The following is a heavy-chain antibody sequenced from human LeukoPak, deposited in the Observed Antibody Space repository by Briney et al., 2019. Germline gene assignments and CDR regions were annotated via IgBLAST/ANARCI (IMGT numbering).Heavy chain of an antibody. D-gene: IGHD1-7*01. Sequence: SETLSLTCTVSGYSISSGYYWGWIRQPPGKGLKWIGGIYHSGSTYYNPSLRSRVTISVDTSKNHFSLKLSSVTAADTAVYYCARNLELWWFDPWGQGTLVTVSS. CDR2: IYHSGST. J-gene: IGHJ5*02. CDR1: GYSISSGYY. CDR3: ARNLELWWFDP. V-gene: IGHV4-38-2*02.